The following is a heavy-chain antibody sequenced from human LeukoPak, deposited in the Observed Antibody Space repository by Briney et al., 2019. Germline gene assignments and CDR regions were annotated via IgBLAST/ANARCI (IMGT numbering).Heavy chain of an antibody. J-gene: IGHJ4*02. CDR1: GLTFSDYW. V-gene: IGHV3-7*01. CDR2: IKQDASEK. D-gene: IGHD4-11*01. Sequence: GGSLRLSCAVTGLTFSDYWVTWVRQAPGKGLEWVANIKQDASEKYYVESVKGRFAISRDNAKNSLYLQMNSLRAEDTAVYYCARDLSAPLPTDRGYFDYWGQGTLVTVSS. CDR3: ARDLSAPLPTDRGYFDY.